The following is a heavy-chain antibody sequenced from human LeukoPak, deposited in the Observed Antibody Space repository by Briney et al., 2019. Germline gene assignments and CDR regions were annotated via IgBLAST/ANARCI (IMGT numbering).Heavy chain of an antibody. CDR1: GGSISSYY. Sequence: PSETLSLTCTVSGGSISSYYWSWIRQPPGKGLEWIGYIYYSGSTNYNPSLKSRVTISVDTSKNQFSLKLSSVTAADTAVYYCARGHRFYDSGAYAPPSAYDYWGQGTLVTVSS. D-gene: IGHD3-22*01. CDR3: ARGHRFYDSGAYAPPSAYDY. V-gene: IGHV4-59*01. J-gene: IGHJ4*02. CDR2: IYYSGST.